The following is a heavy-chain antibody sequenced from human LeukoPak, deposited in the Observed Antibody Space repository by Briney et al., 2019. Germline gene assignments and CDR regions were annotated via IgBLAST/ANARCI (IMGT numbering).Heavy chain of an antibody. V-gene: IGHV3-21*01. Sequence: PGGSLRLSCAASGFTFSSYSMNWVRQAPGKGLEWVSSISSSSSYIYYADSVKGRFTISRDNAKNSLYLQMNSLRAEDTAVYYCARGDGGYYYYYGMDVWGQGTTVTVSS. CDR3: ARGDGGYYYYYGMDV. CDR1: GFTFSSYS. CDR2: ISSSSSYI. D-gene: IGHD4-23*01. J-gene: IGHJ6*02.